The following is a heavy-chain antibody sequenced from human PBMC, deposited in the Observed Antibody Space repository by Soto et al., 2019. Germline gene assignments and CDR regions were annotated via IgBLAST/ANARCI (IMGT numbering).Heavy chain of an antibody. CDR2: ISYDGSNK. V-gene: IGHV3-30-3*01. D-gene: IGHD4-4*01. CDR3: ARPLWRNDYNWGYFDL. J-gene: IGHJ2*01. CDR1: GFTFSSYA. Sequence: QVQLVESGGGVVQPGRSLRLSCAASGFTFSSYAMHWVRQAPGKGLEWVAVISYDGSNKYYADSVKGRFTISTDNSKNTLYLQMSSLRAEDTAVYYFARPLWRNDYNWGYFDLWGRGTLVTVSA.